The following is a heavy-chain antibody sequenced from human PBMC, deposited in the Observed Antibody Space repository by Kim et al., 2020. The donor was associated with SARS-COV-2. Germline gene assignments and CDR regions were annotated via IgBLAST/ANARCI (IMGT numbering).Heavy chain of an antibody. Sequence: GGSLRLSCAASGFTFSSYAMSWVRQAPGKGLEWVSAISGSGGSTYYADSVKGRFTISRDNSKNTLYLQMNSLRAEDTAVYYCAKAPDYYDSSGYYDGGYWGQGTLVTVSS. D-gene: IGHD3-22*01. CDR1: GFTFSSYA. CDR3: AKAPDYYDSSGYYDGGY. V-gene: IGHV3-23*01. J-gene: IGHJ4*02. CDR2: ISGSGGST.